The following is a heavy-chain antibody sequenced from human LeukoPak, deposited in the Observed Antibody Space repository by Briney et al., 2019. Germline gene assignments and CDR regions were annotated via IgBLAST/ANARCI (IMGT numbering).Heavy chain of an antibody. Sequence: GGSLRLSCAASGFTFSSYDMHWVRQGTGKGLEWVSTIGTAGDTYYPGSVKGRFTISRENAKNSLYLQMNSLRVGDTAVYYCARTRYYYDTSGYSYYFDYWGQGTLVTVSS. D-gene: IGHD3-22*01. CDR1: GFTFSSYD. V-gene: IGHV3-13*01. CDR3: ARTRYYYDTSGYSYYFDY. CDR2: IGTAGDT. J-gene: IGHJ4*02.